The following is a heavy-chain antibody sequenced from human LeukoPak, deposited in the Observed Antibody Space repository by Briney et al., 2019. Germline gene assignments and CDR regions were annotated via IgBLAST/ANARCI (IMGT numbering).Heavy chain of an antibody. V-gene: IGHV4-31*03. J-gene: IGHJ4*02. D-gene: IGHD3-22*01. CDR3: AKNPIGYDSSGYSTY. CDR1: GGSINSGDYY. Sequence: SQTLSLTCTVSGGSINSGDYYWSWIRQHPGKGLEWTGYIYYSGSTYYNPSLKSRVTISVDTSKNHFSLKLSSVTAADTAVYYCAKNPIGYDSSGYSTYWGQGTLVTVSS. CDR2: IYYSGST.